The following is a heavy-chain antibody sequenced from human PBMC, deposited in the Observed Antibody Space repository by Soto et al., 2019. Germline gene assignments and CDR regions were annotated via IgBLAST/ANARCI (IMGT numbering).Heavy chain of an antibody. J-gene: IGHJ6*02. CDR1: GFTFSSYG. D-gene: IGHD3-10*01. V-gene: IGHV3-30*18. CDR2: ISYDGSNK. CDR3: AKDWESGHYYGSGSPPAV. Sequence: GGSLRLSCAASGFTFSSYGMHWVRQAPGKGLEWVAVISYDGSNKYYADSVKGRFTISRDNSKNTLYLQMNSLRAEDTAVYYCAKDWESGHYYGSGSPPAVWGQGTTVTVSS.